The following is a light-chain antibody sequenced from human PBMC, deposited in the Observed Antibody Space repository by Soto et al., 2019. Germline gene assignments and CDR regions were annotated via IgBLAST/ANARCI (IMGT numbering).Light chain of an antibody. CDR1: ETIKKNY. CDR3: QQYAESPIT. J-gene: IGKJ5*01. V-gene: IGKV3-20*01. CDR2: AAS. Sequence: EIVLPQSPGSLSLSPGEGSTLSCRASETIKKNYLAWYPQQPGQAPRLLIYAASRRATGIPDRLSGGVSGTDFTLTISRLEPEDIAVFDGQQYAESPITFGQGTRLEIK.